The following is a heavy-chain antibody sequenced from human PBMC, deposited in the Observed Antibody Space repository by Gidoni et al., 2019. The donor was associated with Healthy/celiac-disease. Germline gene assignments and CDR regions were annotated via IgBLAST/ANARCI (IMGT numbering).Heavy chain of an antibody. V-gene: IGHV4-39*01. CDR3: ARQIAVAGVEFDY. D-gene: IGHD6-19*01. CDR2: IYYSGST. Sequence: QLQLQESGPGLVKPSETLSLTCTVSGGSISSSSYYWGWIRQPPGKGLEWIGSIYYSGSTYYNPSLKSRVTISVDTSKNQFSLKLSSVTAADTAVYYCARQIAVAGVEFDYWGQGTLVTVSS. J-gene: IGHJ4*02. CDR1: GGSISSSSYY.